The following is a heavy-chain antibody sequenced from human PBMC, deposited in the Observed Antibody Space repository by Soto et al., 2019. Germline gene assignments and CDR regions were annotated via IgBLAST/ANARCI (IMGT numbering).Heavy chain of an antibody. D-gene: IGHD3-3*01. CDR1: GGSISSGDYY. CDR2: IYYSGST. CDR3: ARDDTIFSFDP. V-gene: IGHV4-30-4*01. J-gene: IGHJ5*02. Sequence: ASETLSLTCTVSGGSISSGDYYWSWIRQPPGKGLEWIGYIYYSGSTYYNPSLKSRVTISVDTSKNQFSLKLSSVTAADTAVYYCARDDTIFSFDPWGQGTLVTVSS.